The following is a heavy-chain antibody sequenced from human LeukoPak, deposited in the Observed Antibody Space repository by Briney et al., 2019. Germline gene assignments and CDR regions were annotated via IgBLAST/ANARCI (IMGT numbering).Heavy chain of an antibody. CDR2: IIPIFGTA. CDR3: AREDYYDSSGYSLFDY. V-gene: IGHV1-69*05. D-gene: IGHD3-22*01. Sequence: SVKVSCKAPGGTFSNYAISWVRQAPGQGLEWMGGIIPIFGTANYAQKFQGRVTITTDESTSTAYMELSSLRSEDTAVYYCAREDYYDSSGYSLFDYWGQGTLVTVSS. J-gene: IGHJ4*02. CDR1: GGTFSNYA.